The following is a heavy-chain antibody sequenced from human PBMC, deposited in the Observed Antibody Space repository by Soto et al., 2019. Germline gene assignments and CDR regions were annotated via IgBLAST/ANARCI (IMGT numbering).Heavy chain of an antibody. Sequence: SETLSLTCTVSGDSISSGDYYWGWIRQPPGKGLEWIGTIYYSGSTYYNPSLKSRVTISVDTSKNQFSLKLSSVTAADTAVYYCARQFSVYGDYGRYFDFWGQGTLVTVSS. D-gene: IGHD4-17*01. CDR3: ARQFSVYGDYGRYFDF. V-gene: IGHV4-39*01. CDR1: GDSISSGDYY. J-gene: IGHJ4*02. CDR2: IYYSGST.